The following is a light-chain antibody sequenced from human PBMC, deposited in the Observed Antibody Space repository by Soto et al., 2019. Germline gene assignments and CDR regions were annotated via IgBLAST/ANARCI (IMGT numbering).Light chain of an antibody. CDR1: SSDIGTYNY. Sequence: QSALTQPRSVSGSPGQSVAISCTGTSSDIGTYNYVSWYQQYPGKAPKLIIYGVNKRPSRVPDRFSGSKSGKTASLTISGVQADDEADYYCSSYTGTAYVFGSGTKVTVL. CDR3: SSYTGTAYV. J-gene: IGLJ1*01. CDR2: GVN. V-gene: IGLV2-11*01.